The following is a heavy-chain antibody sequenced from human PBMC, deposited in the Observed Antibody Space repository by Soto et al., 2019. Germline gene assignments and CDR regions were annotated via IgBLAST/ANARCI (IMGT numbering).Heavy chain of an antibody. Sequence: QVQLQQWGAGLLKPSETLSLTCAVYGGSFSGYYWSWIRQPPGKGLEWIGEINHSGSTIYNPSLESRVTISVATSKNQFSLKLSSVTAADTAVYYCARVQWFGMDGRYWGQGTLVTVSS. CDR3: ARVQWFGMDGRY. D-gene: IGHD3-10*01. CDR2: INHSGST. J-gene: IGHJ4*02. CDR1: GGSFSGYY. V-gene: IGHV4-34*02.